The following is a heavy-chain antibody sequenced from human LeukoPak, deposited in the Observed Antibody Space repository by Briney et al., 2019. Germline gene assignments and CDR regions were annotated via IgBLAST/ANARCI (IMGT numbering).Heavy chain of an antibody. CDR2: ISYDGSNK. J-gene: IGHJ4*02. CDR1: GFTFSSYG. CDR3: AKEAGTTDYYVDY. D-gene: IGHD1-7*01. V-gene: IGHV3-30*18. Sequence: GGSLRLSCAASGFTFSSYGMHWVRQAPGKGLEWVAVISYDGSNKYYADSVKGRFTISRDNSKNTLYLQMNSLRAGDTAVYYCAKEAGTTDYYVDYWGQGTLVTVSS.